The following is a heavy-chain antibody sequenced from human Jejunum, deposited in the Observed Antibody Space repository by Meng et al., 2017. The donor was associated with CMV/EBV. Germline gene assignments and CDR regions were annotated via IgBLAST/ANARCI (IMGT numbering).Heavy chain of an antibody. V-gene: IGHV3-53*01. D-gene: IGHD2/OR15-2a*01. CDR2: IFNDGRT. Sequence: QLVGPGGGLTQPGGSMRLSCAAPGFTVNTDYMNGVRQAPGKGLEWVSIIFNDGRTFYADSVKGRFTISRDNSQNTLYLQMNSLRAEDTAVYYCARDSMMGYWGQGTLVTVSS. CDR1: GFTVNTDY. J-gene: IGHJ4*01. CDR3: ARDSMMGY.